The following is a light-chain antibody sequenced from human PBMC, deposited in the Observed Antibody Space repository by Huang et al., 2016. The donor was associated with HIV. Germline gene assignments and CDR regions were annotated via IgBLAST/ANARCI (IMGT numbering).Light chain of an antibody. J-gene: IGKJ4*01. Sequence: IVLTQTPASLSLSSGERATLSCRASQSVSQYLAWYQHKPGQPPRLLIYGASRRDTDIPARFNGSGSGTDFTLTISSLEAEDSALYYCQESDTWPRLTLGGGTKVEIK. CDR2: GAS. V-gene: IGKV3-11*01. CDR1: QSVSQY. CDR3: QESDTWPRLT.